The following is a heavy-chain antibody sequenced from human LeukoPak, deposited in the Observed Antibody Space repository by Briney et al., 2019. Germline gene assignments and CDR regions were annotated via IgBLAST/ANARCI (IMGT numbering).Heavy chain of an antibody. D-gene: IGHD2-15*01. CDR3: ARQEYCSGGSCYTWFDP. V-gene: IGHV5-51*01. J-gene: IGHJ5*02. CDR2: IYPADSDI. Sequence: GESLKISCKGSGYSINNYRIGWVRQMPGKGLEWMGIIYPADSDIRYSPSFQGQVTISADKSISTAYLRWSSLKASDTAMYYCARQEYCSGGSCYTWFDPWGQGTLVTVSS. CDR1: GYSINNYR.